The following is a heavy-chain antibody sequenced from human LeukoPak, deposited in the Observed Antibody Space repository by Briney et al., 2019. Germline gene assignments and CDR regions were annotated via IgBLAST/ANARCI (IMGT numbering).Heavy chain of an antibody. J-gene: IGHJ5*02. CDR1: GGSTSSGGYY. D-gene: IGHD3-3*01. Sequence: SQTLSLTCTVSGGSTSSGGYYWSWIRQPPGKGLEWIGYIYHSGSTYYNPSLKSRVTISVDTSKNQFSLKLSSVTAADTAVYYCARGGEMYYDFWSGSQQYNWFDPWGQGTLVTVSS. CDR3: ARGGEMYYDFWSGSQQYNWFDP. V-gene: IGHV4-30-2*01. CDR2: IYHSGST.